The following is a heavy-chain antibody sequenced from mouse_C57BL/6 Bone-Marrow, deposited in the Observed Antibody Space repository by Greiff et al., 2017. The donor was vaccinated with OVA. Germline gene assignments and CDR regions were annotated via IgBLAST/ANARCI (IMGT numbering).Heavy chain of an antibody. D-gene: IGHD2-4*01. J-gene: IGHJ2*01. V-gene: IGHV1-69*01. Sequence: VKLQQPGAELVMPGASVKLSCKASGYTFTSYWMHWVKQRPGQGLEWIGEIDPSDSYTNYNQKFNGKSTLTVDKSSSTAYMQLSSLTAEDSAVYYCARYYDYDVDFDYWGQGTTLTVSS. CDR2: IDPSDSYT. CDR1: GYTFTSYW. CDR3: ARYYDYDVDFDY.